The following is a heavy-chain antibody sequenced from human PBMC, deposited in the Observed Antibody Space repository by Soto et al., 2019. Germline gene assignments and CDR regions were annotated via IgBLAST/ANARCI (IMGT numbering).Heavy chain of an antibody. J-gene: IGHJ5*02. CDR3: VRNVAAVGTDWFDP. V-gene: IGHV3-23*01. D-gene: IGHD6-13*01. CDR1: GFTFSSYG. CDR2: SSATGSGT. Sequence: PGGSLRLSCAVSGFTFSSYGMTWVRQAPGKGLEWISFSSATGSGTYYADSVKGRFTISRDNSKNTLYLQMTSLRAADTAVYYCVRNVAAVGTDWFDPWGQGTLVTVSS.